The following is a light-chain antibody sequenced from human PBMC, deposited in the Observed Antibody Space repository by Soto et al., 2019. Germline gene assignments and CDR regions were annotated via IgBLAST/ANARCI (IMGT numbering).Light chain of an antibody. CDR1: QSVLYSSNNKND. Sequence: DIVMTQSPDSLAVSLGERATINCKSSQSVLYSSNNKNDLGWYQQKPGQPPKLLIYWASTRESGVPDRFRGSGSGTDFTLTINSLQAEDVSVYYCQQYYSPPYTLGQGTKLEIK. V-gene: IGKV4-1*01. J-gene: IGKJ2*01. CDR2: WAS. CDR3: QQYYSPPYT.